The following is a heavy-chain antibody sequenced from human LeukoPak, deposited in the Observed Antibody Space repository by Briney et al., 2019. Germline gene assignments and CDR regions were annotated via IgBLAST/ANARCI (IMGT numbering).Heavy chain of an antibody. V-gene: IGHV4-39*07. J-gene: IGHJ4*02. CDR1: GGSISSSSYY. D-gene: IGHD2-21*01. CDR3: ARLPISFVDY. CDR2: IYYSGST. Sequence: PSETLSLTCTVSGGSISSSSYYWGWIRQPPGKGLEWIGSIYYSGSTYYNPSLKSRVTISVDTSKNQFSLKLSSVTAADTAVYYCARLPISFVDYWGQGTLVTVSS.